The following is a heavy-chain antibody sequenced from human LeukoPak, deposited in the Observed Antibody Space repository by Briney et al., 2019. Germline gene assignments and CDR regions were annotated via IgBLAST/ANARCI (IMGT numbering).Heavy chain of an antibody. CDR1: GGSISSYY. V-gene: IGHV4-59*01. D-gene: IGHD5-24*01. J-gene: IGHJ4*02. CDR2: IYYSGST. Sequence: SETLSLTCTVSGGSISSYYWSWIRQPPGKGLEWIGYIYYSGSTNYNPSLKSRVTISVDTSKSQFSLKLSSVTAADTAVYYCARARRDGHMLIDYWGQGTLVTVSS. CDR3: ARARRDGHMLIDY.